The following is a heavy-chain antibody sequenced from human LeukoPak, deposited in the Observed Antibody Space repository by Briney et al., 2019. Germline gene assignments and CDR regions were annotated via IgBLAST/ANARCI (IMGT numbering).Heavy chain of an antibody. CDR3: ARDPGRLRFLEWPRAFDI. V-gene: IGHV4-4*07. CDR2: IYTSGST. D-gene: IGHD3-3*01. J-gene: IGHJ3*02. CDR1: GGSISSYY. Sequence: SETLSLTCTVSGGSISSYYWSWIRQPAGKGLEWIGRIYTSGSTNYNPSLKSRVTMSVDTSKNQFSLKLSSVTAADTAVYYCARDPGRLRFLEWPRAFDIWGQGTMVTVSS.